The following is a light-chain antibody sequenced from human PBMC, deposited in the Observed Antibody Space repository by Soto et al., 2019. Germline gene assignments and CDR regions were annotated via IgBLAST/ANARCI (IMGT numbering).Light chain of an antibody. Sequence: DIQMTQSPYSLSASVGDRFTITCLASQSISSYLNWYQQKPGKAPKLLIYAASSLQSGVPSRFSGSGSGTDFTLTISSLQPEDFATYYCQQANSFPLTFGGGTNVDIK. CDR1: QSISSY. CDR3: QQANSFPLT. V-gene: IGKV1-39*01. CDR2: AAS. J-gene: IGKJ4*01.